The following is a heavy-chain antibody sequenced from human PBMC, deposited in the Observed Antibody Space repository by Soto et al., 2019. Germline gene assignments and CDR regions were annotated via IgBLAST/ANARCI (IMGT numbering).Heavy chain of an antibody. CDR3: ARRRGYGDYDY. V-gene: IGHV2-5*02. CDR2: IYWDDDK. J-gene: IGHJ4*02. D-gene: IGHD4-17*01. Sequence: QITLKESGPTLVKPTQTLTLTCTFSGFSLSTSGVGVGWIRQPPGKALEWLALIYWDDDKRYSPSLKSRLTLTKDTSKNQVVLTMTNMDPVDTATYYCARRRGYGDYDYWGQGTLVTVSS. CDR1: GFSLSTSGVG.